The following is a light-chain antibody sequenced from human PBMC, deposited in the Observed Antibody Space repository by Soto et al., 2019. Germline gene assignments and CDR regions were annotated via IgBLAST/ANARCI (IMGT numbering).Light chain of an antibody. Sequence: EIVLTQSPATLSLSPGERATLSCRASQSVSSYLAWYQQKLGQAPRLLIYDASNRATGIPARFSGSGSGTDFTLTISSLEPEDFAVYYCQQRSGWPPTFGGGTKVDIK. CDR2: DAS. CDR3: QQRSGWPPT. CDR1: QSVSSY. J-gene: IGKJ4*01. V-gene: IGKV3-11*01.